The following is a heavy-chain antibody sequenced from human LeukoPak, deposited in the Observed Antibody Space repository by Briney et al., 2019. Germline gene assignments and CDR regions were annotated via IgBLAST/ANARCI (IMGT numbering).Heavy chain of an antibody. Sequence: GGSLRLSCAASGFTFSTSWMHWVRQAPGKGLVWVSRIDGDGSRTSYADSVKGRFTISRDNAKNTLYLQMNSLRAEDTAMYYCARASNYFDSRGLHWFDPWGQGALVTVSS. J-gene: IGHJ5*02. CDR2: IDGDGSRT. V-gene: IGHV3-74*01. D-gene: IGHD3-22*01. CDR1: GFTFSTSW. CDR3: ARASNYFDSRGLHWFDP.